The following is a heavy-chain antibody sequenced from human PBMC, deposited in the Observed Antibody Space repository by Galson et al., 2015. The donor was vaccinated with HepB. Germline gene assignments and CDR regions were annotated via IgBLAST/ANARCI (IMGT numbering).Heavy chain of an antibody. CDR3: TTLQWT. V-gene: IGHV3-15*01. Sequence: SLRLSCAASGFTFSDAWMYWVRQAPGKGLEWVGRIKSKTDNDTTGYAAPVEGRFTSSRDDSKNTLYLQMNGLKTEDTAVYYCTTLQWTWGQGTLVTVSS. CDR2: IKSKTDNDTT. J-gene: IGHJ5*02. CDR1: GFTFSDAW. D-gene: IGHD6-19*01.